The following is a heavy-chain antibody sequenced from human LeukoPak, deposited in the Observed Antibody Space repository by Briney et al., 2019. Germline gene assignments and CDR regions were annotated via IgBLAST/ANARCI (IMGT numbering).Heavy chain of an antibody. J-gene: IGHJ4*02. D-gene: IGHD5-18*01. CDR2: TIPIFGTA. Sequence: SVKVSCKASGGTFSSYAISWVRQAPGQGLEWMGGTIPIFGTANYAQKFQGRVTITTDESTSTAYMELSSLRSEDTAVYYCARDPDTAMDGGDYWGQGTLVTVSS. V-gene: IGHV1-69*05. CDR1: GGTFSSYA. CDR3: ARDPDTAMDGGDY.